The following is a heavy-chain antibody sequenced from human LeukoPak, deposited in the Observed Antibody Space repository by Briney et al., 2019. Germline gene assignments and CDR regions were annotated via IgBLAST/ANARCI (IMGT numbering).Heavy chain of an antibody. D-gene: IGHD5-24*01. CDR2: VSASGGSR. Sequence: PGGSLRFSCVTSGFTFTSYALGWVRQAPGKGLEWVSLVSASGGSRYYGDSVKGRFTVSRDNSKNLVYLEMNSLRAGDTAVYYCAKGGEDSGYNSHFDSWGQGTLVIVSS. J-gene: IGHJ4*02. V-gene: IGHV3-23*01. CDR1: GFTFTSYA. CDR3: AKGGEDSGYNSHFDS.